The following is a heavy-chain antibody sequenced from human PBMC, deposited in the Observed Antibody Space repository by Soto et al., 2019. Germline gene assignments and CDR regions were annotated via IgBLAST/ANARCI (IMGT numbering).Heavy chain of an antibody. D-gene: IGHD6-13*01. V-gene: IGHV4-59*01. J-gene: IGHJ4*02. Sequence: PSETLSLACPVCGRCISSYFYIWVLQPPGKGLEWIGSVYYTGTTEYNPSLKSRVTISVDTSKTQLSLNLRSVTAADTAVYYCARDLAAVPRAFDYWRRGTLVTVSS. CDR1: GRCISSYF. CDR2: VYYTGTT. CDR3: ARDLAAVPRAFDY.